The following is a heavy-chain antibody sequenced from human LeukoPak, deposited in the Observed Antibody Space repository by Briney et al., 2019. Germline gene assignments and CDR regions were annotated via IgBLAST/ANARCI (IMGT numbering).Heavy chain of an antibody. J-gene: IGHJ4*02. CDR3: AKVGEQQLADY. V-gene: IGHV3-30*18. Sequence: GGSLRLSCAASGFTFSSYGVHWVRQARGKGLEWVAVISYDGSSKYYADSVKGRFTISRDNSKNTLYLQMNSLRGEDTAVYYCAKVGEQQLADYWGQGTLVTVSS. CDR1: GFTFSSYG. D-gene: IGHD6-13*01. CDR2: ISYDGSSK.